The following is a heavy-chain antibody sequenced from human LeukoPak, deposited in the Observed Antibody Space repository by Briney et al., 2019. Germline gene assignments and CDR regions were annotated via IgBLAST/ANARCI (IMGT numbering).Heavy chain of an antibody. J-gene: IGHJ4*02. CDR3: ARVGHCSSTACFIDY. D-gene: IGHD2-2*01. CDR1: GFTFSAYW. V-gene: IGHV3-74*01. Sequence: GGSLRLSCAASGFTFSAYWMHWVRQAPGKGLVWVSRLNTDGSDTRYADSVQGRFTISRDNAKNTLYLEMNSLRAEDTAVYYCARVGHCSSTACFIDYWGQGTLVTVSS. CDR2: LNTDGSDT.